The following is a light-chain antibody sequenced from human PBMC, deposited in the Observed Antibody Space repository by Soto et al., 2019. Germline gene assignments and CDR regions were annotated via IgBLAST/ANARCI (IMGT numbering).Light chain of an antibody. J-gene: IGKJ4*01. CDR2: WAS. Sequence: DIVVTQSPLSLPFTPLDPSSISCRSSQSLLHSNGYNYFAWYQQKPGQPPKLLIYWASTRESGVPDRFSGSGSGTHFTLTISSLQAEDVAVYYCQQYYNTPLTFGGGTKV. V-gene: IGKV4-1*01. CDR1: QSLLHSNGYNY. CDR3: QQYYNTPLT.